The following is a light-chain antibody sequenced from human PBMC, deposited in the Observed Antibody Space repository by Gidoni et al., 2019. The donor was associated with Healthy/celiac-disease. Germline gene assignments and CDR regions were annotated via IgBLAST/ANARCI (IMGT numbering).Light chain of an antibody. CDR1: QDISTY. Sequence: DIQMTQSPSSLSASVGDRVTITCQASQDISTYLNWYQQKPGKAPKLLIYDASNLETAVPSRFSGSGSGTDFTFTISSLQPEDIATYYCQQYDNLPRGFTFGPXTKVDIK. V-gene: IGKV1-33*01. J-gene: IGKJ3*01. CDR3: QQYDNLPRGFT. CDR2: DAS.